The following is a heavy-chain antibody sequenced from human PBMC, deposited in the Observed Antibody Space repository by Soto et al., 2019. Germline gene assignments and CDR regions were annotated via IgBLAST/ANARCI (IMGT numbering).Heavy chain of an antibody. CDR3: ARELFPRFFGELYY. D-gene: IGHD3-10*01. Sequence: PGGSLRLSCAASGFTFSSYAMHWVRQAPGKGLEWVAVISYDGSNKYYADSVKGRFTITRDNSKNTLYLQMNSLRAEDTAVYYCARELFPRFFGELYYWGQGTLVTVSS. V-gene: IGHV3-30-3*01. CDR2: ISYDGSNK. J-gene: IGHJ4*02. CDR1: GFTFSSYA.